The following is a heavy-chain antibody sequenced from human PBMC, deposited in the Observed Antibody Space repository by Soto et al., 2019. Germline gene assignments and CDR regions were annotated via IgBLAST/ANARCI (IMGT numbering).Heavy chain of an antibody. CDR2: TSYDGTNK. CDR1: GFTFRSFV. D-gene: IGHD3-16*01. CDR3: ARWGTTGGLDV. J-gene: IGHJ4*02. V-gene: IGHV3-30*19. Sequence: QVQLVEAGGGVVQPGTSLRLSCVGSGFTFRSFVIHWVRQAPGRGLEWVALTSYDGTNKYFGDSVKGRFTISGDNSRNTVDLQMDSLRLEDTALYYCARWGTTGGLDVWGQGTLVSVSS.